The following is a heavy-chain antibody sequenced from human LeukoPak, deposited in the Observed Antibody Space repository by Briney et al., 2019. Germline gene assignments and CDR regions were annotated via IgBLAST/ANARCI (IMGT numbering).Heavy chain of an antibody. V-gene: IGHV4-59*01. CDR1: GGSMSSFY. D-gene: IGHD5-24*01. Sequence: SETLSLTCTVWGGSMSSFYWSGIREPPGKGLEGIGYIYYSGSTNYNPSLKRRLTISVDTYKHEFSLKLSSLNAGDTAVYYSARECETGDGYDGWNYYFDYWGQGTLVTVSS. CDR2: IYYSGST. J-gene: IGHJ4*02. CDR3: ARECETGDGYDGWNYYFDY.